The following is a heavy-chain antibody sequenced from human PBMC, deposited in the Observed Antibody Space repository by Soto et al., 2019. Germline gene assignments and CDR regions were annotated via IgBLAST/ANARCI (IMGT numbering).Heavy chain of an antibody. Sequence: QLQLQESGPGLVKPSETLSLTCTVSGGSISSFNYFWGWIRQPPGKGLEWIGSLYYSGNTYYNPSLQSRVTISVDTSKKPCTLTLRSVTAADTAVYYCARGGGSTFNGFDPWGQGTLVTVSP. CDR1: GGSISSFNYF. CDR3: ARGGGSTFNGFDP. D-gene: IGHD2-15*01. J-gene: IGHJ5*02. CDR2: LYYSGNT. V-gene: IGHV4-39*01.